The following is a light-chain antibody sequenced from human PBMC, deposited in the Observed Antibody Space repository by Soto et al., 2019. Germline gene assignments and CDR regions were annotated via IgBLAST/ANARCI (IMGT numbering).Light chain of an antibody. J-gene: IGKJ5*01. Sequence: EMILTQSPATLSLSPVEIPTLSWGASQSVSSSYVAWYQHRPGLAPRLLIHDASSRATGIPDRFSGTKSGTDFTLTIRRLEPEDAAVYYCQQYGSSPITFGQGTRLENK. CDR1: QSVSSSY. CDR2: DAS. V-gene: IGKV3D-20*01. CDR3: QQYGSSPIT.